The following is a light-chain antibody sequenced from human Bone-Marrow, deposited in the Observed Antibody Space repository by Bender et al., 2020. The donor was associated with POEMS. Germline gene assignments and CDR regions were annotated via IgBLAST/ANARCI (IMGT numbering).Light chain of an antibody. CDR1: SSDVGAHNY. CDR3: CSYAASDTFL. V-gene: IGLV2-14*03. Sequence: QSALTQPASVSGPPGLSITISCTGTSSDVGAHNYVSWYQQHPGKAPKLLIYDVTYRPSGVSTRFSGFKSGNTASLTISEVQAEDEAFYYCCSYAASDTFLFGGGTKVTVL. J-gene: IGLJ2*01. CDR2: DVT.